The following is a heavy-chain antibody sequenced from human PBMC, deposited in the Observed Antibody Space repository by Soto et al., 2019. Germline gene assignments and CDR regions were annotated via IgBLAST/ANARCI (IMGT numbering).Heavy chain of an antibody. J-gene: IGHJ6*02. CDR1: GATFSSYA. V-gene: IGHV1-69*13. Sequence: SVKVSCKASGATFSSYAISWVRQAPGQGLEWMGGIIPIFGTANYAQKFQGRVTITADESTSTAYMELSSLRSEDTAVYYCASLGPDFWSVPRTLSPYYYYSMDVWG. CDR3: ASLGPDFWSVPRTLSPYYYYSMDV. CDR2: IIPIFGTA. D-gene: IGHD3-3*01.